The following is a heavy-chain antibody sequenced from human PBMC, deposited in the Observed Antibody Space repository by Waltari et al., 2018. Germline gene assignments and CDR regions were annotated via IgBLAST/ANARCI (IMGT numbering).Heavy chain of an antibody. V-gene: IGHV4-59*01. J-gene: IGHJ6*02. CDR2: IYYSGST. D-gene: IGHD3-3*01. CDR3: ARAPLLRFLGRGGMDV. Sequence: QVQLQESGPGLVKPSETLSLPCTVSGGSLSSYYWSWIRQPPGKGLEWIGYIYYSGSTNYNPSLKSRVTISVDTSKNQFSLKLSSVTAADTAVYYCARAPLLRFLGRGGMDVWGQGTTVTVSS. CDR1: GGSLSSYY.